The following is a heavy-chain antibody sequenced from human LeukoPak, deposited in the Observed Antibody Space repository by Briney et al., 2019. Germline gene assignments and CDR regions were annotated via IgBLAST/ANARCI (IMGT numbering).Heavy chain of an antibody. Sequence: GGSLRLSCAASGFAFDDYAMHWVRLAPGKGLEWVSVISGDGGNTYYADSVKGRFTNSRDNSKNSLYLQMNSLRTEDTALYYCAKDPATREGHGARFDPWGQGTLATVSS. J-gene: IGHJ5*02. CDR3: AKDPATREGHGARFDP. CDR1: GFAFDDYA. CDR2: ISGDGGNT. V-gene: IGHV3-43*02. D-gene: IGHD5-24*01.